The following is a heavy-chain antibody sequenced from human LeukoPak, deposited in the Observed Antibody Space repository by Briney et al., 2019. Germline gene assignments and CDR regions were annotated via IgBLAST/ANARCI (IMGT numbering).Heavy chain of an antibody. CDR3: ARDGVVVVADGNYYFDY. CDR1: GYTFTGYY. Sequence: GASVKVSCKASGYTFTGYYMHWVRQAPGQGLEWMGWINPNSGGTNYAQKFQGRVTITRDTSISTAYMELSRLRSDDTAVYYCARDGVVVVADGNYYFDYWGQGTLVTVSS. J-gene: IGHJ4*02. CDR2: INPNSGGT. V-gene: IGHV1-2*02. D-gene: IGHD2-15*01.